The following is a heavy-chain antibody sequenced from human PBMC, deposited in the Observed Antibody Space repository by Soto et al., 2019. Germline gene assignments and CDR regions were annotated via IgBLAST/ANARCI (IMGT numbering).Heavy chain of an antibody. D-gene: IGHD3-10*01. CDR2: ISSSSSYI. CDR3: ARDLTITMVTGVFYYYYGMDV. J-gene: IGHJ6*02. V-gene: IGHV3-21*01. CDR1: GFTFSSYS. Sequence: GGSLRLSCAASGFTFSSYSMNWVRQAPGKGLEWVSSISSSSSYIYYADSVKGRFTISRDNAKNSLYLQMNSLRAEDTAVYYCARDLTITMVTGVFYYYYGMDVWGQGTTVTVSS.